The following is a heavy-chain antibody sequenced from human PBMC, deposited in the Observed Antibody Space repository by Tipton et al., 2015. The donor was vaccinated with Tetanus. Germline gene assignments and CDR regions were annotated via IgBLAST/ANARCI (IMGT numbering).Heavy chain of an antibody. Sequence: SLRLSCVASGLSFSSYTMSWVRQAPGKGLEWVATMKQDGSEIKYVDSVTGRFTISRDNAKNSLYLRLNSLRAEDTAVYYCVRGEIMFADYWGPGTLVTVSS. CDR1: GLSFSSYT. V-gene: IGHV3-7*03. J-gene: IGHJ4*02. D-gene: IGHD2-8*01. CDR3: VRGEIMFADY. CDR2: MKQDGSEI.